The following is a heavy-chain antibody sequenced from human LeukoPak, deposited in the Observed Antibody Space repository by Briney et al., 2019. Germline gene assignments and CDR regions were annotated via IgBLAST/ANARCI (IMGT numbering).Heavy chain of an antibody. CDR1: GFTFSSYS. CDR3: ARVGPPPINIFDY. CDR2: TSSSSSYI. J-gene: IGHJ4*02. Sequence: KPGGSLRLSCAASGFTFSSYSMNWVRQAPGKGLEWVSSTSSSSSYIYYADSVKGRFTISRDNAKNSLYLQMNSLRAEDTAVYYCARVGPPPINIFDYWGQGTLVTVSS. D-gene: IGHD1-14*01. V-gene: IGHV3-21*01.